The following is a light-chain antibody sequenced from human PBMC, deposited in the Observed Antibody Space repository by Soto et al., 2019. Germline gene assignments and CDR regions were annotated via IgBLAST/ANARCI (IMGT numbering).Light chain of an antibody. CDR1: SSNIGSTT. CDR3: AAWDDSLNGWV. J-gene: IGLJ3*02. Sequence: QAVVTQPPSASGTPGQRVTISCSGSSSNIGSTTVNWYQQVPGTPPKLLIYASNQRPSGVPDRFSGSKSGTSASMAISGLQSEDEADYYCAAWDDSLNGWVFGGGTKLTVL. V-gene: IGLV1-44*01. CDR2: ASN.